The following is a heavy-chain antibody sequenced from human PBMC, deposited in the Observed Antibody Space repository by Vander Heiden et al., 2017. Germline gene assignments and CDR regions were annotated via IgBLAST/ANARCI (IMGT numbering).Heavy chain of an antibody. Sequence: QVQLQQWGAGLLKPSETLSLTCAVYGGSFSGYYWSWIRQPPGKGLGWNGEINHSGSTNYNPSLKSRVTISVDTSKNQFSLKLSSVTAADTAVYYCARVGYCTNGVCYQDYWGQGTLVTVSS. CDR2: INHSGST. J-gene: IGHJ4*02. V-gene: IGHV4-34*01. D-gene: IGHD2-8*01. CDR3: ARVGYCTNGVCYQDY. CDR1: GGSFSGYY.